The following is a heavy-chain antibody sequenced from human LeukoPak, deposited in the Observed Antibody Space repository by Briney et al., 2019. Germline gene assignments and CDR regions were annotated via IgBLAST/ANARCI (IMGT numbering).Heavy chain of an antibody. V-gene: IGHV4-39*07. Sequence: PSETLSLTCTVSGGSISSSSYYWGWIRQPPGKGLEWIGSIYYSGSTYYNPSLKSRVTISVDTSKNQFSLKLSSVTAADTAVYYCAGETYYDILTGSENAFDIWGQGTMVTVSS. CDR3: AGETYYDILTGSENAFDI. J-gene: IGHJ3*02. CDR2: IYYSGST. D-gene: IGHD3-9*01. CDR1: GGSISSSSYY.